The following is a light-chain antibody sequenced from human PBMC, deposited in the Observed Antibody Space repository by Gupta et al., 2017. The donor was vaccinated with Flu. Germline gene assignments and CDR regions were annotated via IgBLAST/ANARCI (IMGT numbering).Light chain of an antibody. Sequence: QSALTQPASVSGSPGQSFTISCTGTSSDVGGYNYVSWYQQHPGKAPNLMIYEVSNRPSGVSNRFSGSKSGNTASLTISGLQAEDEADYYCSSYTSSSTLEVFGTGTKVTVL. CDR3: SSYTSSSTLEV. J-gene: IGLJ1*01. CDR2: EVS. V-gene: IGLV2-14*01. CDR1: SSDVGGYNY.